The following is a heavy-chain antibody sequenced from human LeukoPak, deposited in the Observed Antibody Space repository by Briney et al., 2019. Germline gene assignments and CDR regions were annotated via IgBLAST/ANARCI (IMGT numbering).Heavy chain of an antibody. Sequence: ASVKVSCKASGYTFTSYGISWVRQAPGQGLEWIGWISAYNGNTNYAQKIQGRVTMTTDTSTSTAYMELRSLRADDTAVYYCARSIIVNNWFDPWGQGTLVTVSS. J-gene: IGHJ5*02. CDR1: GYTFTSYG. V-gene: IGHV1-18*01. D-gene: IGHD2/OR15-2a*01. CDR2: ISAYNGNT. CDR3: ARSIIVNNWFDP.